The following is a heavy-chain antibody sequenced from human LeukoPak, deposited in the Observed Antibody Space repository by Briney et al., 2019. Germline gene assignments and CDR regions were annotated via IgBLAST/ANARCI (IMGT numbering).Heavy chain of an antibody. V-gene: IGHV3-9*01. CDR2: ISWNSGSI. D-gene: IGHD5-12*01. J-gene: IGHJ3*02. Sequence: GGSLRLSCAASGFTFDDYAMHWVRQAPGKGLEWVSSISWNSGSIGYADSVKGRFTISRDNAKNSLYLQMNSLRAEDTALYYCAKYLVAASEDDAFDIWGQGTMVTVSS. CDR3: AKYLVAASEDDAFDI. CDR1: GFTFDDYA.